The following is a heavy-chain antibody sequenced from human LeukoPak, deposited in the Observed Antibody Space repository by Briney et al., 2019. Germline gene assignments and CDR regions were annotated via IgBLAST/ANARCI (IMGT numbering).Heavy chain of an antibody. CDR2: IKSKTDGGTT. Sequence: GSLRLSCAASGFPFSSYAVHWVRQAPGKGLEWVGRIKSKTDGGTTDYAAPVKGRFTISRDDSKNTLYLQMNSLKTEDTAVYYCTTDGWVRTRDTHADYWGQGTLVTVSS. CDR3: TTDGWVRTRDTHADY. J-gene: IGHJ4*02. D-gene: IGHD6-19*01. CDR1: GFPFSSYA. V-gene: IGHV3-15*01.